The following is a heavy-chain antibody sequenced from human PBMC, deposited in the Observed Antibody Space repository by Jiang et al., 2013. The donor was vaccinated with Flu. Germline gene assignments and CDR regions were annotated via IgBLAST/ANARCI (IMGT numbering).Heavy chain of an antibody. V-gene: IGHV1-8*01. CDR3: ATLTTVTRNYYGMDV. CDR2: MNPNSGNT. Sequence: SGAEVKKPGASVKVSCKASGYTFTSYDINWVRQATGQGLEWMGWMNPNSGNTGYAQKFQGRVTMTRNTSISTAYMELSSLRSEDTAVYYCATLTTVTRNYYGMDVWGQGTTVTVSS. J-gene: IGHJ6*02. CDR1: GYTFTSYD. D-gene: IGHD4-11*01.